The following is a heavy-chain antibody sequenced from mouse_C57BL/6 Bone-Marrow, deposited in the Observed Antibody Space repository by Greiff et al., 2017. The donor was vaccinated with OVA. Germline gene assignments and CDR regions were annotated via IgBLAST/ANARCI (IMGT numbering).Heavy chain of an antibody. D-gene: IGHD1-1*01. J-gene: IGHJ1*03. Sequence: EVKLLESGAELVRPGASVKLSCTASGFNIKDYYMHWVKQRPEQGLEWIGRIDPEDGDTEYAPKFQGKATMTAETSSNTAYLQLSSLTSEDTAVYYCTGYYGSSYRWYFDVWGTGTTVTVSS. CDR3: TGYYGSSYRWYFDV. CDR2: IDPEDGDT. CDR1: GFNIKDYY. V-gene: IGHV14-1*01.